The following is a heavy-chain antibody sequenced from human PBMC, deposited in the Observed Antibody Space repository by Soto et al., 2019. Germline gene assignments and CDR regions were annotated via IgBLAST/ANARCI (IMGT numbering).Heavy chain of an antibody. CDR1: GGSISSSSYY. CDR3: AGAKTGYSSGWEFVY. J-gene: IGHJ4*02. Sequence: QLQLQESGPGLVKPSETLSLTCTVSGGSISSSSYYWGCIRQPPGKGLEWIGSIYYSGSTYYNPSPKCRVTISGDTCKNQCSLKLSSVTAADTAVYYCAGAKTGYSSGWEFVYLGQGTLVTVSS. D-gene: IGHD6-19*01. CDR2: IYYSGST. V-gene: IGHV4-39*01.